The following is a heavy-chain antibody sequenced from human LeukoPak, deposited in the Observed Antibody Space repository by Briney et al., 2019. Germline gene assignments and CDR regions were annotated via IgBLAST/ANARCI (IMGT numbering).Heavy chain of an antibody. Sequence: ASVKVSCKASGYTFTSYDINWVRQAVGQGLEWMGWMDPNSGDTGYVEKFQGRVTMSRDTSITTAYMELSSLRSEDTAVYYCTRSGSGGGVHFDYWGQGTPVTVSS. CDR2: MDPNSGDT. D-gene: IGHD3-10*01. V-gene: IGHV1-8*01. CDR1: GYTFTSYD. CDR3: TRSGSGGGVHFDY. J-gene: IGHJ4*02.